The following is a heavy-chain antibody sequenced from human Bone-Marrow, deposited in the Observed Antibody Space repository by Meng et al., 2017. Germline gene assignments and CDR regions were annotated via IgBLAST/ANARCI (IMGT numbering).Heavy chain of an antibody. CDR3: VRDGIFDF. V-gene: IGHV3-21*01. CDR1: GFTSGLSFNICS. D-gene: IGHD1-26*01. J-gene: IGHJ4*02. CDR2: ISNSGSYI. Sequence: GESLKISCAASGFTSGLSFNICSMNWVRQAPGKGLEWVSSISNSGSYIYYADSVKGRFTISRDNAKNSLYLQMDSLRAEDTAVYYCVRDGIFDFWGQGTLVTVSS.